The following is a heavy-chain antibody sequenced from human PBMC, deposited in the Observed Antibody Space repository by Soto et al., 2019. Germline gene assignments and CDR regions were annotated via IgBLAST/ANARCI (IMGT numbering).Heavy chain of an antibody. V-gene: IGHV1-8*01. Sequence: ASVKVPCKASGYTFTSYDINWVRQATGQGLEWMGWMTSHSGNTGYAQKLQGRVTMTRNTSISTAYMELSSLRSEDTAVYYCASLYGSGGSCYGVGDYWCQGTLVTVSS. D-gene: IGHD2-15*01. CDR2: MTSHSGNT. J-gene: IGHJ4*02. CDR1: GYTFTSYD. CDR3: ASLYGSGGSCYGVGDY.